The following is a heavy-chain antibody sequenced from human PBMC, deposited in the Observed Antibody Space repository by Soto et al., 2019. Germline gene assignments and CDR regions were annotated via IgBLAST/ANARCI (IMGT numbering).Heavy chain of an antibody. CDR2: ISYDGSNK. CDR3: ARDQGIQLWLRAYDI. CDR1: GFTFSSYA. D-gene: IGHD5-18*01. V-gene: IGHV3-30-3*01. J-gene: IGHJ3*02. Sequence: QVQLVESGGGVVQPGRSLRLSCAASGFTFSSYAMHWVRQAPGKGLEWVAVISYDGSNKYYADSVKGRFTISRDNSKNTLYLQMNSRRADDTAVYYCARDQGIQLWLRAYDIRGQGTMVTVSS.